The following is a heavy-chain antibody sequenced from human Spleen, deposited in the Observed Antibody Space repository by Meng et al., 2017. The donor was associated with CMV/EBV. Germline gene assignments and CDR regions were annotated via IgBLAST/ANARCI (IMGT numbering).Heavy chain of an antibody. CDR2: ISSSGSTI. Sequence: GESLKISCAASGFTFSTYEMNWIRQAPGKGLEWVSYISSSGSTIYYADSVKGRFTISRDNSKNTLYLEMNTVRAGDTASYYCAKEIEGFGDFTGLYYHYGMDVWGQGTTVTVSS. CDR1: GFTFSTYE. J-gene: IGHJ6*02. V-gene: IGHV3-48*03. D-gene: IGHD3-10*01. CDR3: AKEIEGFGDFTGLYYHYGMDV.